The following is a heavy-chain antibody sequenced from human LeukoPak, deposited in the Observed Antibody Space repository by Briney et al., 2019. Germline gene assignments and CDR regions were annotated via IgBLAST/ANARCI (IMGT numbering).Heavy chain of an antibody. CDR3: ARLQNYYGSGSYYKRMDY. D-gene: IGHD3-10*01. J-gene: IGHJ4*02. CDR1: GYSITSYW. V-gene: IGHV5-10-1*01. CDR2: IDPCDSST. Sequence: GESLKISCTGSGYSITSYWIRWVRQLAGKRLERMGRIDPCDSSTNYNPSFQGHVTISAHKSISTAYLQWSSLKASDTAMYYCARLQNYYGSGSYYKRMDYWGQGTLVSVSS.